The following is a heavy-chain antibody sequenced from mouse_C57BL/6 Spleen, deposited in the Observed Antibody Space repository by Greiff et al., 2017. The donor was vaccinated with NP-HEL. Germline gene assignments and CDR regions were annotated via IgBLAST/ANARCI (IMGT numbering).Heavy chain of an antibody. J-gene: IGHJ4*01. D-gene: IGHD1-1*01. CDR2: IYPRSGNT. CDR3: ARYYGSSPYYYAMDY. Sequence: VKLQESGAELARPGASVKLSCKASGYTFTSYGISWVKQRTGQGLEWIGEIYPRSGNTYYNEKFKGKATLTADKSSSTAYMELRSLTSEDSAVYYCARYYGSSPYYYAMDYWGQGTSVTVSS. CDR1: GYTFTSYG. V-gene: IGHV1-81*01.